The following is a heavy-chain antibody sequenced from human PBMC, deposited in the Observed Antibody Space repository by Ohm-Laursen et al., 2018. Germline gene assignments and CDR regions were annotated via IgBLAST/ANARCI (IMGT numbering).Heavy chain of an antibody. Sequence: SLRLSCTASGFTFSTHWMSWVRQTPGKGLEWVANIKPDGSEKYYVDSVKGRFTISRDNAKNTLYLQMNSLRAEDTAVYYCAREELESSGWADWGQGTLVTVSS. D-gene: IGHD6-19*01. CDR3: AREELESSGWAD. CDR2: IKPDGSEK. J-gene: IGHJ4*02. CDR1: GFTFSTHW. V-gene: IGHV3-7*01.